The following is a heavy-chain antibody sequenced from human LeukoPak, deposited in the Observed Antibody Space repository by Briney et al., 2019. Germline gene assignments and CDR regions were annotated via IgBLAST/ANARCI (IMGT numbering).Heavy chain of an antibody. CDR2: INPNSGGT. D-gene: IGHD6-19*01. CDR1: GYTFTGYY. Sequence: ASVKVSCKASGYTFTGYYMHWVRQAPGQGLEWMGWINPNSGGTNYAQKFQGRVTMTRDTSISTAYMELSRLRSDDTAVYYCAREVKNAVAGNYWGQGTLVTVSS. J-gene: IGHJ4*02. V-gene: IGHV1-2*02. CDR3: AREVKNAVAGNY.